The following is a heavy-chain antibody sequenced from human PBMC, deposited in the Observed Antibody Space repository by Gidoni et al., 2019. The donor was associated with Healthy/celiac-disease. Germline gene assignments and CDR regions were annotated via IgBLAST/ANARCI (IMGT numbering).Heavy chain of an antibody. V-gene: IGHV3-23*01. J-gene: IGHJ6*02. D-gene: IGHD3-9*01. CDR2: ISGSGGST. Sequence: EVQLLESGGGLVQPGGSLRLSCAASGFPFSSYAMSWFRQAPGKGLEWVSAISGSGGSTYCADSVKGRFTISRDTSKNTLYLQMNSLRAEDTAVYYCAKDLYLRYFDRDYYYYYGMDVWGQGTTVTVSS. CDR3: AKDLYLRYFDRDYYYYYGMDV. CDR1: GFPFSSYA.